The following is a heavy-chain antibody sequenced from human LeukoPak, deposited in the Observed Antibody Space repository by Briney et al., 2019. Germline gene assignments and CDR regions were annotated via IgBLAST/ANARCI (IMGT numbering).Heavy chain of an antibody. D-gene: IGHD3-10*01. V-gene: IGHV1-69*05. Sequence: RASVKVSCKASGGTFSSYAISWVRQAPGQGLEWMGRIIPIFGTANYAQKFQGRVTITTDESTSTAYKELSSLRSEDTAVYYCARDSLYGSGARTPDYWGQGTLVTVSS. CDR2: IIPIFGTA. CDR3: ARDSLYGSGARTPDY. J-gene: IGHJ4*02. CDR1: GGTFSSYA.